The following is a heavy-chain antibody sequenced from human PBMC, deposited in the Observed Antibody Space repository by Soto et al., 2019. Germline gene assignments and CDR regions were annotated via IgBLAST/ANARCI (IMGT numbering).Heavy chain of an antibody. V-gene: IGHV3-23*01. CDR1: GFTFTTYA. Sequence: GVLRLSCAASGFTFTTYAMNWVRQAPGKGLQWVSAISPGGGSTYYSDSVRGRFTISRDNSIKTLYLQMSSLRTEDTAVYYCAHPRGYGVFDAFDIWGQGTTVTVSS. D-gene: IGHD4-17*01. CDR2: ISPGGGST. J-gene: IGHJ3*02. CDR3: AHPRGYGVFDAFDI.